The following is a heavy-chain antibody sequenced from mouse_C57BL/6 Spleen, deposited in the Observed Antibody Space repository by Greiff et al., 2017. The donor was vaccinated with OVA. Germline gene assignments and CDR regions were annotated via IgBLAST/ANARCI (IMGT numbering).Heavy chain of an antibody. CDR3: ARNYGRNAMDY. Sequence: VQLQQSGPELVKPGASVTLSCKASGYAFTSSWMNWVKQRPGQGLEWIGGIYPGDGDTTYNGKFKGKATLTADKSSSTAYMQLRSLTSEDSAVYFCARNYGRNAMDYWGQGTTVTVSS. J-gene: IGHJ4*01. CDR2: IYPGDGDT. V-gene: IGHV1-82*01. D-gene: IGHD2-1*01. CDR1: GYAFTSSW.